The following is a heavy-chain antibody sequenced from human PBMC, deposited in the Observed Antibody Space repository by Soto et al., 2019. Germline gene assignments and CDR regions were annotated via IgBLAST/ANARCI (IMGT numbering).Heavy chain of an antibody. V-gene: IGHV5-51*01. CDR1: GYSFTSYW. Sequence: GESLKISCKGSGYSFTSYWIGWVRQMAGKSLEWMGIIYPGDSDTRYSPSFQGQVTISADKSISTAYLQWSSLKASDTAMYYCARQGLGYCSSTSCPRYYYYYGMDVWGQGTTVTVSS. CDR3: ARQGLGYCSSTSCPRYYYYYGMDV. D-gene: IGHD2-2*01. J-gene: IGHJ6*02. CDR2: IYPGDSDT.